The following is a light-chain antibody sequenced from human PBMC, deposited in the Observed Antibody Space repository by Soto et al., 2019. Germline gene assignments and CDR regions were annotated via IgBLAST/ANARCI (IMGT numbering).Light chain of an antibody. CDR2: EVS. Sequence: QSVLTQPASVSGSPGQSITISCTGTSSDVGGYQFVSWYQQYPGRAPKLMIYEVSNRPSGVSNRFSGSKSDNTASLTISGLQAEDEAEYYCRSYTRSSTTVFGTGTKLTVL. V-gene: IGLV2-14*01. CDR1: SSDVGGYQF. J-gene: IGLJ1*01. CDR3: RSYTRSSTTV.